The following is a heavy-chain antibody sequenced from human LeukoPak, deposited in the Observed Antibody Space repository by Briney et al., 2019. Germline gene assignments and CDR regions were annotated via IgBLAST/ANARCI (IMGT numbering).Heavy chain of an antibody. CDR1: GGSFSGYY. CDR2: INHSGST. J-gene: IGHJ6*03. CDR3: ARQVGADYDFWSGYAGYYMDV. Sequence: SETLSLTCAVYGGSFSGYYWSWIRQPPGKGLEWIGEINHSGSTNYNPSLKSRVTISVDTSKNQFSLKLSSVTAADTAVYYCARQVGADYDFWSGYAGYYMDVWGKGTTVTVSS. V-gene: IGHV4-34*01. D-gene: IGHD3-3*01.